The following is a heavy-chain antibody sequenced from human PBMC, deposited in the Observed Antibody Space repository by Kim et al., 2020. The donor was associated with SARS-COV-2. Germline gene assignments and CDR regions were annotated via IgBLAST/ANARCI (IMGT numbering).Heavy chain of an antibody. J-gene: IGHJ4*02. Sequence: GGSLRLSCAASGFTFDDYAMHWVRQAPGKGLEWVSGISWNSGSIGYADSVKGRFTISRDNAKNSLYLQMNSLRAEDTALYYCAKDSRTYYYGSGSYYPRGFDYWGQGTLVTVSS. D-gene: IGHD3-10*01. CDR1: GFTFDDYA. CDR2: ISWNSGSI. CDR3: AKDSRTYYYGSGSYYPRGFDY. V-gene: IGHV3-9*01.